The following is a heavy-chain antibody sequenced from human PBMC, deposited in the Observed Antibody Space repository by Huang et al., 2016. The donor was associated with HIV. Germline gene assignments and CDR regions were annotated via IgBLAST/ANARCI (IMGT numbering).Heavy chain of an antibody. CDR1: GFTFSSYG. Sequence: QVQLVESGGGVVQPGRSLGISCAASGFTFSSYGMHWVRQAPGKGLEWGAVISYDGKTKYYADAVKGRFSISRDNSKTTVYLQLNSLRVEDTAVYYCAKGGSAAAVLDFWGQGTLVTVSS. D-gene: IGHD6-13*01. CDR3: AKGGSAAAVLDF. V-gene: IGHV3-30*18. J-gene: IGHJ4*02. CDR2: ISYDGKTK.